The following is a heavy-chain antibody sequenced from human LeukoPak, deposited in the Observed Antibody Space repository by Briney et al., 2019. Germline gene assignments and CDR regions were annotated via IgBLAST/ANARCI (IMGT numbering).Heavy chain of an antibody. Sequence: ASVKVSCKASGYTFTGYYMHWVRQAPGQGLEWMGWINPNSGGTNYAQKFQGRVTMTRDTSISTAYMELSRLRSDNTAVYYCARVMPTQRITIFGVVTPPVAFDIWGQGTMVTVSS. CDR2: INPNSGGT. V-gene: IGHV1-2*02. J-gene: IGHJ3*02. D-gene: IGHD3-3*01. CDR1: GYTFTGYY. CDR3: ARVMPTQRITIFGVVTPPVAFDI.